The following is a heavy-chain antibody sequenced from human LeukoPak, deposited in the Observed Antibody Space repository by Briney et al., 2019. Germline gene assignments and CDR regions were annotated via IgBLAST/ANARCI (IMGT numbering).Heavy chain of an antibody. D-gene: IGHD2-21*01. V-gene: IGHV4-59*01. CDR2: IYYSGST. Sequence: SETVSLTCTVSGGSISSYYWSWIRQPPGKGLEWIGYIYYSGSTNYNPSLKSRVTISVDTSKNQFSLKLSSVTAADTAVYYCASLRDYSSAFDIWGQGTMGTVSS. CDR1: GGSISSYY. J-gene: IGHJ3*02. CDR3: ASLRDYSSAFDI.